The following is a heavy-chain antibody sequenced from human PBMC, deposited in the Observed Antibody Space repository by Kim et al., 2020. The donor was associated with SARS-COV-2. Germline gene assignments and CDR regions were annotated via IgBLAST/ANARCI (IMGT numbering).Heavy chain of an antibody. J-gene: IGHJ4*02. D-gene: IGHD2-15*01. CDR1: GYTFTSYA. V-gene: IGHV1-3*01. Sequence: ASVKVSCKASGYTFTSYAMHWVRQAPGQRLEWMGWINAGNGNTKYSQKFQGRVTITRDTSASTAYMELSSLRSEDTAVYYCARGPDLMVVAAINYWGQGTLVTVSS. CDR2: INAGNGNT. CDR3: ARGPDLMVVAAINY.